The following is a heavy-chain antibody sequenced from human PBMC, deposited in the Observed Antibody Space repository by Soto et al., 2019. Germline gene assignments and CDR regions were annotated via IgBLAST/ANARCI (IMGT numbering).Heavy chain of an antibody. CDR3: ARDRCSSTSCYTLYYYGMDV. D-gene: IGHD2-2*02. CDR2: ISAYNGNT. V-gene: IGHV1-18*04. Sequence: RASVKVSCKASGYTFTGYYMHWVRQAPGQGLEWMGWISAYNGNTNYAQKLQGRVTMTTDTSTSTAYMELRILRSDDTAVYYCARDRCSSTSCYTLYYYGMDVWGQGTTVTVSS. J-gene: IGHJ6*02. CDR1: GYTFTGYY.